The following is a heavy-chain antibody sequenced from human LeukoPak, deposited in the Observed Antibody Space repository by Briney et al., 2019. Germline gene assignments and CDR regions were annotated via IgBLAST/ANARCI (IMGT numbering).Heavy chain of an antibody. CDR1: GYTFTSYY. V-gene: IGHV1-46*01. CDR2: INPSGGST. J-gene: IGHJ5*02. D-gene: IGHD4-17*01. CDR3: ARTVMTTRWFDP. Sequence: ASVKVSCKASGYTFTSYYMRWVRQAPGQGLEWMGIINPSGGSTSYAQKFQGRVTMTRDTSTSTVYMELSSLRSEDTAVYYCARTVMTTRWFDPWGQGTLVTVSS.